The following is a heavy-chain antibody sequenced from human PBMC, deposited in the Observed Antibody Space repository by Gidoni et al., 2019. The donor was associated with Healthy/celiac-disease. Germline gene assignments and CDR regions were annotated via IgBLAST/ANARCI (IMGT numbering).Heavy chain of an antibody. D-gene: IGHD2-2*01. CDR2: ISGSGGST. CDR1: GFTFSSYA. V-gene: IGHV3-23*01. CDR3: AKLGIVVPAAQQDY. J-gene: IGHJ4*02. Sequence: EVQLLASGGGLVQPGGSLRLSCAASGFTFSSYAMSGVRQAPGQGLEWVPAISGSGGSTYSADSVKGRFTISRDKSKNTLYLQMNSLRAEDTAVYYCAKLGIVVPAAQQDYWGQGTLVTVSS.